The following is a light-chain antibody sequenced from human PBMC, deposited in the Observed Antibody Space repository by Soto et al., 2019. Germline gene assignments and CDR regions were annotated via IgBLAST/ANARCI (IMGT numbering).Light chain of an antibody. Sequence: QSVLTQPRSVSGSPGQSVTISCTGTSSDVGGYNYVSWYQQHPGKAPKLMIYDVNKRPSGVPDRFSGSKSGNTASLTISVLQAEDEADYYCCSYAGSYTLVFGTGTKLTVL. J-gene: IGLJ1*01. CDR2: DVN. V-gene: IGLV2-11*01. CDR1: SSDVGGYNY. CDR3: CSYAGSYTLV.